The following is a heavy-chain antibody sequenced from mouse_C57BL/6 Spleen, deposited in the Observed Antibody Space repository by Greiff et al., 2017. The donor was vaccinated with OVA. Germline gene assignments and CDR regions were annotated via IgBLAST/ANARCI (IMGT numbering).Heavy chain of an antibody. Sequence: VQVVESGPELVKPGASVKISCKASGYAFSSSWMNWVKQRPGKGLEWIGRIYPGDGDTNYNGKFKGKATLTADKSSSTAYMQLSSLTSEDSAVYFCASVNYYGSSYESAMDYWGQGTSVTVSS. D-gene: IGHD1-1*01. CDR1: GYAFSSSW. J-gene: IGHJ4*01. CDR2: IYPGDGDT. CDR3: ASVNYYGSSYESAMDY. V-gene: IGHV1-82*01.